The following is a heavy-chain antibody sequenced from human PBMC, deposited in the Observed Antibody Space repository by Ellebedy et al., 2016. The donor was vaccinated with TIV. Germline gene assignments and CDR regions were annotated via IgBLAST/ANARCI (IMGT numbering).Heavy chain of an antibody. CDR1: GFTVSNNY. V-gene: IGHV3-30*18. CDR3: AKERDEYRSTSFDY. D-gene: IGHD6-6*01. CDR2: ISHDGSVR. J-gene: IGHJ4*02. Sequence: GESLKISXAASGFTVSNNYMNWVRQAPGKGLEWVAVISHDGSVRLYADSVKGRLTISRDNSRYTLYLQMNNLRAEDSAVYYCAKERDEYRSTSFDYWGQGTLVTVSS.